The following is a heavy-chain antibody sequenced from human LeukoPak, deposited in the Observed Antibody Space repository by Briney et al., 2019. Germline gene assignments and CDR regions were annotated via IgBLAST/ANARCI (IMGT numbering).Heavy chain of an antibody. CDR2: IYTTGST. CDR1: GGSINSYY. V-gene: IGHV4-4*07. CDR3: ARHGGIGLVGATFHWFDP. J-gene: IGHJ5*02. Sequence: SETLSLTCTVSGGSINSYYWSWIRQPAGKGLEWIGRIYTTGSTNYNPSLKSRVTISVDTSKNQFSLKLSSVTAADTAVYYCARHGGIGLVGATFHWFDPWGQGTLVTVSS. D-gene: IGHD1-26*01.